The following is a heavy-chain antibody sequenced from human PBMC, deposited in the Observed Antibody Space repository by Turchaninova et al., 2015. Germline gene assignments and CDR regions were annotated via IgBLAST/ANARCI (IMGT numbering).Heavy chain of an antibody. CDR2: IYYSGST. D-gene: IGHD1-26*01. CDR1: GGSISSGDYY. V-gene: IGHV4-30-4*01. Sequence: QVQLQESGQGLVKPPQTLSLTCPVSGGSISSGDYYWSWTRQPPGKGLEWIGYIYYSGSTYYNPSLKSRVTISVDTSKNQFSLKLSSVTAADTAVYYCARGATEFAFDIWGQGTMVTVSS. CDR3: ARGATEFAFDI. J-gene: IGHJ3*02.